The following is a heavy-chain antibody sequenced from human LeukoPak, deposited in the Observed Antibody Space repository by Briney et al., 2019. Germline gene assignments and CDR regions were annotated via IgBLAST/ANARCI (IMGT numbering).Heavy chain of an antibody. Sequence: SETLSLTCTVSGGSISSYYWSWIRQPAGKGLEWIGRIFISGGTNYNPSLRSRVTMSLDTSKNQFSLKLYSVTAADTAVYYCARGGSTLHSAGGHDIEFYYYYYMDVWGKGTTVTISS. CDR3: ARGGSTLHSAGGHDIEFYYYYYMDV. CDR1: GGSISSYY. CDR2: IFISGGT. D-gene: IGHD3-9*01. J-gene: IGHJ6*03. V-gene: IGHV4-4*07.